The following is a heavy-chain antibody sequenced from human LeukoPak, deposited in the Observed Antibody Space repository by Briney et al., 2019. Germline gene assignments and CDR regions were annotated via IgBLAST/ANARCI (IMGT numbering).Heavy chain of an antibody. CDR2: IYPGDSDT. J-gene: IGHJ4*02. D-gene: IGHD3-22*01. CDR3: ARRNYYDSSGYSDY. Sequence: GESLKISCQGSGYSLTSYWIGWVRQMPGKGLEWMGIIYPGDSDTRYSPSFQGQVTISADKSISTAYLQWSSLKASDTAMYYRARRNYYDSSGYSDYWGQGTLVTVSS. V-gene: IGHV5-51*01. CDR1: GYSLTSYW.